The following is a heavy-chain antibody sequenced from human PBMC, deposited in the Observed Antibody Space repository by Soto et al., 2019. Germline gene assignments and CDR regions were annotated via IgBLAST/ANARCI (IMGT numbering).Heavy chain of an antibody. V-gene: IGHV3-30*04. CDR3: ARSRAGEY. D-gene: IGHD3-16*01. Sequence: GGSLRLSCAASGFTFSSYAMHWVRQAPGKGLEWVAVISYDGSNKYYADSVKGRFTISRDNSKNTLYLQMNSLRDEDTAVYYCARSRAGEYWGQGTLVTVSS. CDR1: GFTFSSYA. J-gene: IGHJ4*02. CDR2: ISYDGSNK.